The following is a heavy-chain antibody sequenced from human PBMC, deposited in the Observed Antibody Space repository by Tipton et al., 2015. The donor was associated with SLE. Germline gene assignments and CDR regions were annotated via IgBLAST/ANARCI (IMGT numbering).Heavy chain of an antibody. CDR2: TYYRSKWHD. D-gene: IGHD6-13*01. Sequence: GLVKPSQTLSLTCAISGDSVSSNSAAWNWIRQSPSRGLEWLGRTYYRSKWHDEYAVSVKSRININSDTSENHFSLQLNSVTPEDTAVYYCARGRGGMFDTWGQGTMVTVSS. V-gene: IGHV6-1*01. CDR3: ARGRGGMFDT. J-gene: IGHJ3*02. CDR1: GDSVSSNSAA.